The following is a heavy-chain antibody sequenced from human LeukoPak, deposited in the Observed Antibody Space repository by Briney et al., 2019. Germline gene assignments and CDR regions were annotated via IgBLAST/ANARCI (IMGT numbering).Heavy chain of an antibody. CDR3: ARDRGGEIFDH. Sequence: SQTLSLTCTVSGGSISKDDYFWSWIRQHPGKGLEWIGYIYNSGSAYYNPSLKSRCTISVDTSKNQLSLKLSSVTAADTAVYYCARDRGGEIFDHWGQGTLVTVSS. CDR2: IYNSGSA. D-gene: IGHD2-15*01. CDR1: GGSISKDDYF. J-gene: IGHJ4*02. V-gene: IGHV4-31*03.